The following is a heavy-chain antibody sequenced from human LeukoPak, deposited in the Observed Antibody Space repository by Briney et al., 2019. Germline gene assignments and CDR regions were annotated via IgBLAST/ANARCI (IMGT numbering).Heavy chain of an antibody. V-gene: IGHV3-30*03. Sequence: GGSLRLSCAASGFTFSSYGMHWVRQAPGKGLEWVAVISYDGSNKYYADSVKGRFTISRDNAKNSLYLQMNSLRAEDTAVYYCAGEYYYGSGSYYWGQGTLVTVSS. CDR3: AGEYYYGSGSYY. CDR2: ISYDGSNK. CDR1: GFTFSSYG. J-gene: IGHJ4*02. D-gene: IGHD3-10*01.